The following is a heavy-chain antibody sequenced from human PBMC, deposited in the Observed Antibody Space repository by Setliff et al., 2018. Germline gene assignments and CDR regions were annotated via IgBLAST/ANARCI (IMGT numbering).Heavy chain of an antibody. CDR2: VYPGDSET. Sequence: GESLKISCKGSGYSFNTYWIGWVRQMPGKGLEWMGSVYPGDSETRYSPSFQGQVTISADKSIGTAYLQWSSLKASDTAIYYCGRSPGLAEGGSWFAPWGQGTLVTVSS. CDR3: GRSPGLAEGGSWFAP. J-gene: IGHJ5*02. V-gene: IGHV5-51*01. D-gene: IGHD6-13*01. CDR1: GYSFNTYW.